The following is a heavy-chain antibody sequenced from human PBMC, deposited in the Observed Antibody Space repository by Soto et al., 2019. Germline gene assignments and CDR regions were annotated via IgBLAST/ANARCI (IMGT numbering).Heavy chain of an antibody. J-gene: IGHJ4*02. Sequence: GGSLRLSCAASGFSFNSYNMNWVRQAPGKGLEWISYISTSSSTIYYADSVKGRFTISRDNAKNSLNLQMNSLRAEDTAVYYCARALGRSIAVGSDYWGQGALVTVSS. D-gene: IGHD6-19*01. CDR3: ARALGRSIAVGSDY. V-gene: IGHV3-48*01. CDR2: ISTSSSTI. CDR1: GFSFNSYN.